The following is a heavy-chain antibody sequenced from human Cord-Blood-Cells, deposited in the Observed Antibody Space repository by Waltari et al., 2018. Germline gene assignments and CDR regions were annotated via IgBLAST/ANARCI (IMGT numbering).Heavy chain of an antibody. CDR3: ARVRRTVGYCSSTSCHYYFDY. J-gene: IGHJ4*02. D-gene: IGHD2-2*01. V-gene: IGHV4-59*01. CDR1: GGSISRYY. Sequence: QVQLQESGPGLVKPSETLSLTCTVSGGSISRYYWIWIRQPPGKGLEWIGYIYYSGRYNYNPSLKSRVTISVDTSKNQFSLKLGSLTAAYTAVYYCARVRRTVGYCSSTSCHYYFDYWGQGTLVTVSS. CDR2: IYYSGRY.